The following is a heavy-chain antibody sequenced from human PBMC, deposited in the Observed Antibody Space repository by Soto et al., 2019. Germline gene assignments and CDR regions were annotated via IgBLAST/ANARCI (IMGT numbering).Heavy chain of an antibody. D-gene: IGHD3-22*01. CDR1: GGSISSSNW. CDR3: ARDRRYYDSSGYSYYYYGMDV. CDR2: IYHSGST. Sequence: SETLSLTCAVSGGSISSSNWWSWVRQPPGKGLEWIGEIYHSGSTNYNPSLKSRVTISVDKSKNQFSLRLSSVTAADTAVYYCARDRRYYDSSGYSYYYYGMDVWGQGTTVTVSS. V-gene: IGHV4-4*02. J-gene: IGHJ6*02.